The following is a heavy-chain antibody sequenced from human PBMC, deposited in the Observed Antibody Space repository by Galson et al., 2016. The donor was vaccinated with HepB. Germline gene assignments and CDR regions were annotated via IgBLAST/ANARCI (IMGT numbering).Heavy chain of an antibody. D-gene: IGHD3-9*01. Sequence: SVKVSCKASGYTFNRYYMHWVRQAPGQGLEWMGIINPSGGNTTYAQKFQGRVTMTRDTSTSTVYMELSSLRSEDTAVYYCARVFLDYDIFTGYYYYFGMDVWGKGTTVTGSS. CDR2: INPSGGNT. V-gene: IGHV1-46*02. CDR1: GYTFNRYY. CDR3: ARVFLDYDIFTGYYYYFGMDV. J-gene: IGHJ6*04.